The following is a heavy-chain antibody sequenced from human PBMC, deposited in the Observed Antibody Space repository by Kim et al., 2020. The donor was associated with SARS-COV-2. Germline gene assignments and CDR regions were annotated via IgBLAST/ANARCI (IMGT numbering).Heavy chain of an antibody. V-gene: IGHV5-51*01. D-gene: IGHD6-6*01. CDR3: ARRGKYSSSSVDY. Sequence: YIPSFQGQVTNSADKSISTAYLQWSSLKASDTAMYYCARRGKYSSSSVDYWGQGTLVTVSS. J-gene: IGHJ4*02.